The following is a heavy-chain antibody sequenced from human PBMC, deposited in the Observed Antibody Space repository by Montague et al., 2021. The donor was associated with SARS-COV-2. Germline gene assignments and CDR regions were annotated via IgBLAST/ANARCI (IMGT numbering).Heavy chain of an antibody. CDR1: GFTFSSYW. J-gene: IGHJ6*02. V-gene: IGHV3-7*03. D-gene: IGHD1-26*01. CDR2: INPDGGEK. Sequence: SLRLSCAASGFTFSSYWTSWVRQTPGKGLEWVANINPDGGEKHYXXSLKGRFTISRDNAKNSLNLQMDSLRAEDTALYYCARDSRIVGATGGMDVWGQGTTVIVSS. CDR3: ARDSRIVGATGGMDV.